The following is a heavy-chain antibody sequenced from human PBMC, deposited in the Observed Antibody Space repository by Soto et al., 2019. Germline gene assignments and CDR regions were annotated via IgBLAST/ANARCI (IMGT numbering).Heavy chain of an antibody. Sequence: EVQLLESGGGLEQPGGSLRLSCVGPGHTFHNYAMTWCRQAPGKGLEWVPGISGSGGSTYYADSVRGRFTNCRDASKNTLYLQMNSLRAEDTALYYCAKVSRGVVVVPAAGNWGQGNLVTVSS. J-gene: IGHJ4*02. V-gene: IGHV3-23*01. CDR2: ISGSGGST. CDR1: GHTFHNYA. D-gene: IGHD2-2*01. CDR3: AKVSRGVVVVPAAGN.